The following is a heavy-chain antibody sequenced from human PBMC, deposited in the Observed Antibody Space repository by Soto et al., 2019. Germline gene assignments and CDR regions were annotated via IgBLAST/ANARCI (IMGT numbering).Heavy chain of an antibody. Sequence: GGSLRLSCAASGFTFSGYSMNWVRQAPGKGLEWVSYISSSSSTIYYADSVKGRFTISRDNAKNSLYLQMNSLRAEDTAVYYCARAPSFRRYCSSTSCYGGYYYYYYYMDVWGKGTTVTVSS. D-gene: IGHD2-2*01. J-gene: IGHJ6*03. CDR1: GFTFSGYS. V-gene: IGHV3-48*01. CDR2: ISSSSSTI. CDR3: ARAPSFRRYCSSTSCYGGYYYYYYYMDV.